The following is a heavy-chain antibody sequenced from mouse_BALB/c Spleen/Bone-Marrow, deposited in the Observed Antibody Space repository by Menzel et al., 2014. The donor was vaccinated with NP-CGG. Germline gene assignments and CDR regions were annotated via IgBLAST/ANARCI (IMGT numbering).Heavy chain of an antibody. J-gene: IGHJ4*01. CDR1: GFTFTDYY. Sequence: EVQVVESGGGLVQPGGSLRLSCTTSGFTFTDYYMSWVRQPPGKALEWLAFIRSKAYGYTTEYSASVRGRFTISRDNSQSILYLQMNTLRAEDSATYYCARFPMDYWGQGTSVTVSS. V-gene: IGHV7-3*02. CDR3: ARFPMDY. CDR2: IRSKAYGYTT.